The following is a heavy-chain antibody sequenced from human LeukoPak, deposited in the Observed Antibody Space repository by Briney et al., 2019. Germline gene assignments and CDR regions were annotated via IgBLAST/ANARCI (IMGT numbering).Heavy chain of an antibody. J-gene: IGHJ4*02. CDR1: GFTVSRNF. CDR2: IYSGGST. V-gene: IGHV3-53*01. D-gene: IGHD6-13*01. Sequence: PGGSLRLSCAATGFTVSRNFMSWVRQAPGKGLEWVSVIYSGGSTYYADSVKGRFTISRDDSKNTLYLQMNTLRAEDTAVYYCAREPPPIAAAGKGDYWGQGTLVTVSS. CDR3: AREPPPIAAAGKGDY.